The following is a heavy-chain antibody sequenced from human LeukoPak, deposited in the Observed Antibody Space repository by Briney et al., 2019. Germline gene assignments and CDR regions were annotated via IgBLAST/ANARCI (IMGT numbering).Heavy chain of an antibody. CDR2: IYYSGST. CDR3: ARARPDYDSSGYYPSNFDY. D-gene: IGHD3-22*01. V-gene: IGHV4-59*01. J-gene: IGHJ4*02. CDR1: GGSISSYY. Sequence: SETLSLTCTVSGGSISSYYWSWIRQPPGKGLEWIGYIYYSGSTNYNPSLKSRVTISVDTSKNQFSLKLSSVTAADTAVYYCARARPDYDSSGYYPSNFDYWGQGTQVTVSS.